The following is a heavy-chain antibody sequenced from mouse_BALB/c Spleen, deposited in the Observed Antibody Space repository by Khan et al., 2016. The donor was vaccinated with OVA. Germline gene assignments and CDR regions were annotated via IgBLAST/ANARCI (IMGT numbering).Heavy chain of an antibody. J-gene: IGHJ3*01. Sequence: EVQLQESGGDLVKSGGSLKLSCAASGFTFSPYSMYWVRQTPDKRLEWVANISSDGDYTYYPDSVNGRFNISREYAKNTLSLQMSTLKSEDTAMYYGATHLTGSFAYWGQGTLVTVSA. CDR1: GFTFSPYS. CDR3: ATHLTGSFAY. CDR2: ISSDGDYT. D-gene: IGHD4-1*01. V-gene: IGHV5-6*01.